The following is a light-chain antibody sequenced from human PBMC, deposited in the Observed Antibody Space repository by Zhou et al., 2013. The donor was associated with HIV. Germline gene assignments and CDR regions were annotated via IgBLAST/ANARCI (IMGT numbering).Light chain of an antibody. CDR2: AAS. V-gene: IGKV1-9*01. CDR3: QQVNSYPRT. CDR1: QSIGVW. Sequence: IQLTQSPSSLSASVGDRVTITCRASQSIGVWLAWYQQKPGKAPKLLIYAASTLQSGVPSRFSGGGSGTDFTLIISSLQPEDFATYYCQQVNSYPRTFGQGTKVEIK. J-gene: IGKJ1*01.